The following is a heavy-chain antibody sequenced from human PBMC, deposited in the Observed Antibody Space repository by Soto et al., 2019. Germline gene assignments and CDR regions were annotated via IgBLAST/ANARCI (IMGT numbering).Heavy chain of an antibody. J-gene: IGHJ4*02. Sequence: QVQLQESGPGLVKPSQTLSLTCTVSGGSISSGGYYWSWIRQHPGKGLEWIGYIYYSGSTYYNPSLKSRGTISVDTAKNQCSRKLSSVTAADTAVYYCARGDGAYYFDYWGQGTLVTVSS. CDR3: ARGDGAYYFDY. D-gene: IGHD3-16*01. CDR2: IYYSGST. V-gene: IGHV4-31*03. CDR1: GGSISSGGYY.